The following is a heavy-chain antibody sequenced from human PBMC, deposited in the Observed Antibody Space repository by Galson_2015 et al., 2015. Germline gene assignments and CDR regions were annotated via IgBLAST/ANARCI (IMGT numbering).Heavy chain of an antibody. J-gene: IGHJ6*03. Sequence: SVKVSCKASGFTFTSSAVQWVRQARGQRLEWIVWIVVGSGNTNYAQEFQERVTITRDMSTSTAYMELSSLRSEDTAVYYCAADSPLYFDWLPQAPDYYYMDVWGQGTLVTVSS. CDR2: IVVGSGNT. V-gene: IGHV1-58*01. CDR3: AADSPLYFDWLPQAPDYYYMDV. D-gene: IGHD3-9*01. CDR1: GFTFTSSA.